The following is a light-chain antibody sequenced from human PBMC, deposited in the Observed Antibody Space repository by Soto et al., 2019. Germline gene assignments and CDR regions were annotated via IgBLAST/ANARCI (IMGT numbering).Light chain of an antibody. J-gene: IGKJ4*01. CDR2: DAS. V-gene: IGKV3-11*01. CDR1: QSVTT. Sequence: EIVLTQTPATLSFSPGERATLSCRASQSVTTLAWYQQKPGQSPRLLIYDASSRATGIPARFSGSGSRTDFTLTISSLEPEDFAVYYCQQRDIWPLTFGGGTRVEIK. CDR3: QQRDIWPLT.